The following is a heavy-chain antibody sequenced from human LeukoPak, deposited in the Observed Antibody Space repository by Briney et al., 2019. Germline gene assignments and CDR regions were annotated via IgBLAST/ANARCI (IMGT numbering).Heavy chain of an antibody. CDR2: IYPGDSDT. D-gene: IGHD3-9*01. J-gene: IGHJ4*02. CDR1: GYSFTTYW. V-gene: IGHV5-51*01. CDR3: ARRNYDVLTGSSAYYFDY. Sequence: GESLKISCQGSGYSFTTYWIGWVRQLPGKGLEWMGIIYPGDSDTRYSPSFQGQVTLSADKSISTAYLQWSSLKASDTAIYYCARRNYDVLTGSSAYYFDYWGQGTLVTVSS.